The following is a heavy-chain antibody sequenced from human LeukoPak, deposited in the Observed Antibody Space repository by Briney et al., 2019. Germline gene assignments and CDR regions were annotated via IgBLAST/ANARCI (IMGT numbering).Heavy chain of an antibody. D-gene: IGHD2-15*01. Sequence: PGGSLRLSCAASGFTVSSNYMSWVRQAPGKGLEWVSVIYSGGSTYYADSVKGRFTISRDNSKNTLYLQMNSLRAEDTAVYYCARVALTYKFDYWGQGTLVTVSS. CDR1: GFTVSSNY. J-gene: IGHJ4*02. CDR3: ARVALTYKFDY. V-gene: IGHV3-66*02. CDR2: IYSGGST.